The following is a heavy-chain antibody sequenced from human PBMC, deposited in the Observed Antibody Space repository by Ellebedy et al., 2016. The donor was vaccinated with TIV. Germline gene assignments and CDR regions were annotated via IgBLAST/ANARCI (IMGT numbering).Heavy chain of an antibody. V-gene: IGHV3-48*01. J-gene: IGHJ4*02. D-gene: IGHD2-8*01. CDR1: GFTFSSYS. CDR3: ARDLRGIMVYRFDY. CDR2: ISSSSSTI. Sequence: PGGSLRLSCAASGFTFSSYSMNWVRQAPGKGLEWVSYISSSSSTIYYADSVKGRFTISRDNAKNSLYLQMNSLRAEDTAVYYCARDLRGIMVYRFDYWGQGTLVTVSS.